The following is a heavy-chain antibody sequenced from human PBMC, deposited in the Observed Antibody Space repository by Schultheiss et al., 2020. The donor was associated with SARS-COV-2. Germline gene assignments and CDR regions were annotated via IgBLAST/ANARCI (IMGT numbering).Heavy chain of an antibody. CDR1: GGSISSYY. CDR2: IYYSGST. J-gene: IGHJ6*02. V-gene: IGHV4-59*01. CDR3: ARGVGSGFDI. Sequence: SETLSLTCTVSGGSISSYYWSWIRQPPGKGLEWIGYIYYSGSTNYNPSLKSRVTISVDTSKNQFSLKLSSVTAADTAVYYCARGVGSGFDIWGQGTTVTVSS. D-gene: IGHD1-26*01.